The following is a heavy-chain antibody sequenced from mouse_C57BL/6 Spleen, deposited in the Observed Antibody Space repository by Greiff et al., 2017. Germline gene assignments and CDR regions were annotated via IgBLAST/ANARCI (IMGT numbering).Heavy chain of an antibody. D-gene: IGHD1-1*01. Sequence: VQLQQSGAELVRPGASVTLSCKASGYTFTDYEMHWVKQTPVHGLEWIGAIDPETGGTAYNQKFKGKAILTADKSSSTAYMELRSLTSEDSAVYYCTRCGTVVANYAKDYWGQGTSVTVSS. CDR3: TRCGTVVANYAKDY. CDR2: IDPETGGT. CDR1: GYTFTDYE. V-gene: IGHV1-15*01. J-gene: IGHJ4*01.